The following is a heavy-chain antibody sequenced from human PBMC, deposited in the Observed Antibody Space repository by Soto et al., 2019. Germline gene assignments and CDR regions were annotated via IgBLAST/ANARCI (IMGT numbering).Heavy chain of an antibody. CDR2: ISSSGTTK. Sequence: NPGGSLRLSCAASGFSFSDYYMTWIRQAPGKGLEWVSYISSSGTTKYHADSVKGRFTISRDNVKNSLYLQMNSLRAEDTAVYYCARGYSSSWTYNWFDPWGQGTLVTVSS. CDR3: ARGYSSSWTYNWFDP. CDR1: GFSFSDYY. J-gene: IGHJ5*02. D-gene: IGHD6-13*01. V-gene: IGHV3-11*01.